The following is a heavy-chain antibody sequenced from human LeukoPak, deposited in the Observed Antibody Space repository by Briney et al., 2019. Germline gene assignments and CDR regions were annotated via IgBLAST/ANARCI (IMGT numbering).Heavy chain of an antibody. CDR3: RVGVIIPPFDT. Sequence: SETLSLTCSVSVDFIRHRDFHWRWIRQPPGKGLEWIGTFHYGSTTYYKSSLKSRVATSVDTSKNYLSLDLTSVTAADTSFYCLRVGVIIPPFDTWGPGTMVIVS. D-gene: IGHD3-10*01. J-gene: IGHJ3*02. CDR1: VDFIRHRDFH. V-gene: IGHV4-39*03. CDR2: FHYGSTT.